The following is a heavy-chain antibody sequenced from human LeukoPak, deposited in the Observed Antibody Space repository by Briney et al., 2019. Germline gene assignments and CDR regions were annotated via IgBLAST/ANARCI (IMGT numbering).Heavy chain of an antibody. CDR3: ARETTLTGYSSGLGFNY. D-gene: IGHD6-19*01. V-gene: IGHV4-61*08. J-gene: IGHJ4*02. CDR1: GGSLSSGDYY. Sequence: SETLSLTCTVSGGSLSSGDYYWSWIRQPPGKGLEWMGHIYDSGTTNYNPSLKSRVTMSVDSSKNQFSLKLTSVTAADTAVYYCARETTLTGYSSGLGFNYWGQGTLVTVSS. CDR2: IYDSGTT.